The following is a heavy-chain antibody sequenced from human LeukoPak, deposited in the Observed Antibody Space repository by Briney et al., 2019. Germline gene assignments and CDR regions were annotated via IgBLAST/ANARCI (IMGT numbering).Heavy chain of an antibody. CDR2: INPNSGGT. CDR3: ARENPPLGGIVVVVAATLNWFDP. Sequence: ASVTVSCKASGYTFTGYYMHWVRQAPGQGLEWMGWINPNSGGTNYAQKFQGRVTMTRDTSISTAYMELSRLRSDDTAVYYCARENPPLGGIVVVVAATLNWFDPWGQGTLVTVSS. CDR1: GYTFTGYY. D-gene: IGHD2-15*01. J-gene: IGHJ5*02. V-gene: IGHV1-2*02.